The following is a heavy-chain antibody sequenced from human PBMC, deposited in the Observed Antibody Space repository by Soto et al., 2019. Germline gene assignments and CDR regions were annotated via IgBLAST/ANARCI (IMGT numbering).Heavy chain of an antibody. CDR1: GGTFDSHS. CDR2: IILVFGTT. J-gene: IGHJ4*02. CDR3: AREGGDLLSHFDS. Sequence: QVQLVQSAAEVKKPGSSVKVSCKASGGTFDSHSVSWVRQAPGQGLEWMGGIILVFGTTNYAQRFQGRVTITADESTSTAYMELSSLKSEDTAVYYCAREGGDLLSHFDSWGQGTRVTVSS. V-gene: IGHV1-69*01. D-gene: IGHD3-10*01.